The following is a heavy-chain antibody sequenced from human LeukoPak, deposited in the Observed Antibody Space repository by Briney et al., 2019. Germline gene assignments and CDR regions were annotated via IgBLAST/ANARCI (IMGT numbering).Heavy chain of an antibody. V-gene: IGHV3-48*04. CDR1: GFTFSSYI. Sequence: GGSLRLSCAASGFTFSSYIMKWVRQTPGKGLEWVSYISRSGSTIYFADSVNGRFTFSRDNAKNSLYLQMDSLRVEDTAVYYCARAGSHRNSGYDYWGQGTLVTVSS. CDR3: ARAGSHRNSGYDY. D-gene: IGHD5-12*01. J-gene: IGHJ4*02. CDR2: ISRSGSTI.